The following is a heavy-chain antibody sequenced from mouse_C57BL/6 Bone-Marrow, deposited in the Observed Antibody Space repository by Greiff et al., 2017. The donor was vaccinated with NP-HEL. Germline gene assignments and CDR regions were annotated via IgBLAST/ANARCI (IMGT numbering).Heavy chain of an antibody. CDR3: ARSRRGFAY. D-gene: IGHD2-12*01. J-gene: IGHJ3*01. Sequence: VQLQQSGPVLVKPGASVKMSCKASGYTFTDYYMNWVKQSHGKSLEWIGVLNPYNGGTSYNQKFKGKATLTVDKSSSTAYMELNSLTSEDSAVYDCARSRRGFAYWGQGTLVTVSA. CDR1: GYTFTDYY. CDR2: LNPYNGGT. V-gene: IGHV1-19*01.